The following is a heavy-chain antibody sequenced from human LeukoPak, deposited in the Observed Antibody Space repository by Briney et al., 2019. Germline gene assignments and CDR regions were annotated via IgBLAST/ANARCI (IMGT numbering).Heavy chain of an antibody. V-gene: IGHV5-10-1*01. CDR1: GYSFTSYW. D-gene: IGHD4-17*01. CDR3: ARLSRDYGDYDEGWFDP. CDR2: IDPSDSNS. J-gene: IGHJ5*02. Sequence: GESLKISCKGSGYSFTSYWINWVRPMPGKGLEWMGRIDPSDSNSNYSQSFQGHVIISADKSISTAYLQWSTLKASDTAMYYCARLSRDYGDYDEGWFDPWGQGTLVTVSS.